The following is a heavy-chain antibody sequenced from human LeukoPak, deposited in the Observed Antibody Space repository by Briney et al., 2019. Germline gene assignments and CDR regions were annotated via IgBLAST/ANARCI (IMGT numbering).Heavy chain of an antibody. J-gene: IGHJ5*02. D-gene: IGHD3-10*02. V-gene: IGHV4-34*01. CDR2: INHSGST. CDR1: GGSFSGYY. Sequence: SETLSLTRAVYGGSFSGYYWSWIRQPPGKGLEWIGEINHSGSTNYNPSLKSRVTISVDTSKNQFSLKLSSVTAADTAVYYCAGDYYYVNWFDPWGQGTLVTVSS. CDR3: AGDYYYVNWFDP.